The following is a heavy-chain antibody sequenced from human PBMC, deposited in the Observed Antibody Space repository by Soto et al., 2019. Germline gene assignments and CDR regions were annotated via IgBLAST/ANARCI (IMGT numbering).Heavy chain of an antibody. CDR1: RFTFSSYA. Sequence: GGSLRLSCAASRFTFSSYAMSWVRQAPGKGLEWVSAISGSGGSTYYAYSVKGRFTISRDNSKNTLYLQMNSLRAEDTAVYYCAKGLRYYDFWSGFLRPDYYGMDVWGQGTTVTVSS. CDR2: ISGSGGST. D-gene: IGHD3-3*01. CDR3: AKGLRYYDFWSGFLRPDYYGMDV. J-gene: IGHJ6*02. V-gene: IGHV3-23*01.